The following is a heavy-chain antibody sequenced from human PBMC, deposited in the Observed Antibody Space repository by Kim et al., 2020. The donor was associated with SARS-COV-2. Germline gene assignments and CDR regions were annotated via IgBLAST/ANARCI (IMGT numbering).Heavy chain of an antibody. CDR2: IWQDGSKK. Sequence: GGSLRLSCAASGFSFSGHGMHWVRQAPGKGLEWVALIWQDGSKKYYGDSVKGRFTISRDNSRNTLFLQMNNLGAEDTAVYYCGRQGGNTIGYWG. J-gene: IGHJ4*01. V-gene: IGHV3-33*01. D-gene: IGHD1-26*01. CDR3: GRQGGNTIGY. CDR1: GFSFSGHG.